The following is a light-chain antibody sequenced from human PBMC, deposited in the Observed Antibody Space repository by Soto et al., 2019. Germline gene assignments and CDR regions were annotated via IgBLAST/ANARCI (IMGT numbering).Light chain of an antibody. Sequence: QSALTQPASVSGSPGQSITISCTGTSSDVGGYNYVSWYQQHPGKAPKLMIYAVSNRPSGVSNRFSGSKSGNTASLTISGLQAEDEADYYCSSYTSSGILVFGGGTKVTVL. J-gene: IGLJ3*02. CDR3: SSYTSSGILV. CDR1: SSDVGGYNY. CDR2: AVS. V-gene: IGLV2-14*01.